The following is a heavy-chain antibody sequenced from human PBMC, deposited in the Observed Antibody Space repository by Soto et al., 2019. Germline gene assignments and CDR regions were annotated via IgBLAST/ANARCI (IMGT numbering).Heavy chain of an antibody. D-gene: IGHD3-22*01. CDR3: ARDYYYESSGYSHDLDY. Sequence: QVQLQESGPGLVKPSQTLSLTCTVSGGSISSGDNYWSWIRQPSGKGMEGIGYIYYSGSSYYNPSLERRATIPVDTSKNQFSLKLSSVTAADPAVYYCARDYYYESSGYSHDLDYWGKGNLVTVPS. J-gene: IGHJ4*02. V-gene: IGHV4-30-4*01. CDR2: IYYSGSS. CDR1: GGSISSGDNY.